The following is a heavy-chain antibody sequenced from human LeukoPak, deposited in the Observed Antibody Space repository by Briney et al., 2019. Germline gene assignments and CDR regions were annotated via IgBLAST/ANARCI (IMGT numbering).Heavy chain of an antibody. CDR2: INIGGTNT. CDR1: GFTFNDYY. V-gene: IGHV3-11*01. J-gene: IGHJ5*02. CDR3: ATDGAGFDT. Sequence: GGSLRLSCAASGFTFNDYYMSWIRQAPGKGLEWLSYINIGGTNTHYADSVKGRFTISRDNAKKSLYLEVDNLRAEDTAVYYCATDGAGFDTWGQGVLVTVSS.